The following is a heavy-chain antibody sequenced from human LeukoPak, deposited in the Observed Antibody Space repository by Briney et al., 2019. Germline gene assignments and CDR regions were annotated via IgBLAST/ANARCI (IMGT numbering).Heavy chain of an antibody. J-gene: IGHJ4*02. CDR1: GYTFTSYD. CDR2: INPNSGDT. Sequence: ASVKVSCKASGYTFTSYDINWVRQATGQGLEWMGWINPNSGDTNYAQEFQGRVTMTRDTSINTAYMELSGLRSDDTAVYYCARDLTFTSGRGVYWGQGTLVTVSS. D-gene: IGHD6-25*01. CDR3: ARDLTFTSGRGVY. V-gene: IGHV1-2*02.